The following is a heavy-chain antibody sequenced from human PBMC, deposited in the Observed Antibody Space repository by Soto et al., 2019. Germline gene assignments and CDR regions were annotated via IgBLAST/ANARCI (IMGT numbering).Heavy chain of an antibody. CDR1: GFTFSSYG. J-gene: IGHJ4*02. CDR2: ISDTGSSH. D-gene: IGHD2-2*01. Sequence: GVSLRLSCVGSGFTFSSYGMHWVRQAPGKGLECVAVISDTGSSHYYAASVEGRFTISRENSTNTLSLHMDRLRVEDTAVYYCAKDRGGDCPDDSCYFGADYGGQGP. V-gene: IGHV3-30*18. CDR3: AKDRGGDCPDDSCYFGADY.